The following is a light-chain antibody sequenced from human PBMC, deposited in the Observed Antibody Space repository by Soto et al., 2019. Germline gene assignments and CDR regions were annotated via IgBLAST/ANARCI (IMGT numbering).Light chain of an antibody. J-gene: IGKJ1*01. CDR2: GVS. V-gene: IGKV3-15*01. CDR3: QQYDNWPPWT. Sequence: DTVMMQSPATLSVSPGETATLSCMASESVGSHLAWYQQKPGQAPRLLIYGVSTRATGIPARFRGSGSETEFTLTISSLQSEDLAVYYCQQYDNWPPWTFGQGTKVEI. CDR1: ESVGSH.